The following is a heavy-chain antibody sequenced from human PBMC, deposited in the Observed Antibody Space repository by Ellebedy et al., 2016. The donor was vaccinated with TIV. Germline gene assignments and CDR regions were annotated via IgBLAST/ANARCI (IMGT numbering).Heavy chain of an antibody. CDR1: GFTFSSYT. D-gene: IGHD5-12*01. Sequence: GGSLRLXCAASGFTFSSYTMHWVRQAPGQGLQWVSSISSSSSYIYYADSVRGRFTISRDNAKNSLCLQMNSLRAEDTAVYYCASGAYSGVRYMDVWGKGTTVTVSS. J-gene: IGHJ6*03. CDR2: ISSSSSYI. CDR3: ASGAYSGVRYMDV. V-gene: IGHV3-21*01.